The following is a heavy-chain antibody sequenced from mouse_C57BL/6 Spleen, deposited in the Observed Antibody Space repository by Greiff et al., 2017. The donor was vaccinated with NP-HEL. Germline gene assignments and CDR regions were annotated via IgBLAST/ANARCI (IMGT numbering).Heavy chain of an antibody. D-gene: IGHD2-4*01. CDR1: GFTFSNYW. J-gene: IGHJ3*01. CDR3: TVPYYDYDWFAY. V-gene: IGHV6-3*01. CDR2: IRLKSDNYAT. Sequence: LQQSGGGLVQPGGSMKLSCVASGFTFSNYWMNWVRQSPEKGLEWVAQIRLKSDNYATHYAESVKGRFTISRDDSKSSVYLQMNNLRAEDTGIYYCTVPYYDYDWFAYWGQGTLVTVSA.